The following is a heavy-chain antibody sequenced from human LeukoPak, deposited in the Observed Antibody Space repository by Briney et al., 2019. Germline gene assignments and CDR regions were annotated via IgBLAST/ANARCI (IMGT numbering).Heavy chain of an antibody. V-gene: IGHV4-4*07. CDR2: IYTSGST. D-gene: IGHD3-3*01. CDR1: GGSISSYY. CDR3: ARQKVEWKYYFDY. J-gene: IGHJ4*02. Sequence: SETLSLTCTVSGGSISSYYWSWIRQPPGKGLEWIGRIYTSGSTNYNPSLKSRVTMSVDTSKNQFSLKLSSVTAADTAVYYCARQKVEWKYYFDYWGQGTLATVSS.